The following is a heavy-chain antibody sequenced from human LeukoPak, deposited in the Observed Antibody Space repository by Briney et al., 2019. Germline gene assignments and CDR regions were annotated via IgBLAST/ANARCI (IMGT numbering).Heavy chain of an antibody. J-gene: IGHJ6*03. CDR3: ARSRAKEFTRRYYYMDV. CDR2: INHSGST. D-gene: IGHD2/OR15-2a*01. CDR1: GGSFSGYY. Sequence: SETLSLTCAVYGGSFSGYYWSWIRQPPGKGLEWIGEINHSGSTNYNPPLKSRVTISVDTSKNQFSLKLSSVTAADTAVYYCARSRAKEFTRRYYYMDVWGKGTTVTVSS. V-gene: IGHV4-34*01.